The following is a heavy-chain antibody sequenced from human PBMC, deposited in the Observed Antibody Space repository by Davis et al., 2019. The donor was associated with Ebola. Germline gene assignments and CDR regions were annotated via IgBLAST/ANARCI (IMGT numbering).Heavy chain of an antibody. CDR2: INIDGSST. J-gene: IGHJ6*02. Sequence: GESLKISCAASGFTFSRHWMHWVRQAPGKGPVWVSRINIDGSSTSYADPVKGRFTSSRDNDKNTLYLQMNSPRAEDTAVYYCARDHVPPLLWYGAYNGMDVWGQGPTVTV. CDR1: GFTFSRHW. D-gene: IGHD3-10*01. V-gene: IGHV3-74*01. CDR3: ARDHVPPLLWYGAYNGMDV.